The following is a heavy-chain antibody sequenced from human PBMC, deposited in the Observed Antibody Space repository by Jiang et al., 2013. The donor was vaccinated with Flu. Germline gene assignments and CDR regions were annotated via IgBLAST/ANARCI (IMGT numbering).Heavy chain of an antibody. Sequence: SQTLSLTRAISGDSVSSNSVAWNWIRQSPSRGLEWLGRTYYRSKWYNDYAVSVKSRITINPDTSKNQISLQLNSVTPEDTAVYYCARDQSVSGYYLDYWGQGILVTVSS. V-gene: IGHV6-1*01. CDR1: GDSVSSNSVA. D-gene: IGHD6-25*01. CDR3: ARDQSVSGYYLDY. CDR2: TYYRSKWYN. J-gene: IGHJ4*02.